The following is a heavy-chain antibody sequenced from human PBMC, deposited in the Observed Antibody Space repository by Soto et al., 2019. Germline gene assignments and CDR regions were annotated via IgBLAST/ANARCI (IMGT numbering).Heavy chain of an antibody. Sequence: QVQLVQSGAEVKKPGASVKVSCKASGYTFTSYGISWVRQAPGQGLEWMGWISAYNGNTNYAQKVQGRVPMTTDTSTSTAYMELRSLRSDDTAVYYCACVSSSWYSNWFDPWGQGTLVTVSS. CDR2: ISAYNGNT. CDR3: ACVSSSWYSNWFDP. V-gene: IGHV1-18*01. D-gene: IGHD6-13*01. CDR1: GYTFTSYG. J-gene: IGHJ5*02.